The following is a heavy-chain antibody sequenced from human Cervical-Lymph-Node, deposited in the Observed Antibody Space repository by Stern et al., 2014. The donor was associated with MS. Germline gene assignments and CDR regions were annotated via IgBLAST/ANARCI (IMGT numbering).Heavy chain of an antibody. CDR1: GGSVSSTNW. D-gene: IGHD2/OR15-2a*01. CDR2: IYHSGAS. Sequence: QVQLQESGPGLVKPSGTLSLTCAVSGGSVSSTNWWSWVRQSPGKGLEWIGNIYHSGASNYRPSLRSRVSISLDHSQNHLSLHLTSVTAADTAVYYCARERQQYCNSEGCSYWYFDLWGRGTLVTVSS. CDR3: ARERQQYCNSEGCSYWYFDL. V-gene: IGHV4-4*02. J-gene: IGHJ2*01.